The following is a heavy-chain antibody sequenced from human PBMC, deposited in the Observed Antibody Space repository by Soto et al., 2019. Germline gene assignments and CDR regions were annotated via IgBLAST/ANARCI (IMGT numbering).Heavy chain of an antibody. J-gene: IGHJ6*02. CDR1: GFTFSSYA. CDR3: ARDIKDRLELTPLLTGALYYYYYGMDV. CDR2: ISYDGSNK. D-gene: IGHD1-7*01. V-gene: IGHV3-30-3*01. Sequence: GGSLRLSCAASGFTFSSYAMHWVRQAPGKGLEWVAVISYDGSNKYYADSVKGRFTISRDNSKNTLYLQMNSLRAEDTAVYYCARDIKDRLELTPLLTGALYYYYYGMDVWGQGTTVTVSS.